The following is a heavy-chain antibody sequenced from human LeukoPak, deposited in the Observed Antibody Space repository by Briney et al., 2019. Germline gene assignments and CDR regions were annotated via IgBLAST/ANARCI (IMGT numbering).Heavy chain of an antibody. V-gene: IGHV3-23*01. Sequence: GGSLRLSCLTSGFTFSTNAMSWVRQAPGKGLEWISGISGSGASTYYADSVTGRSTISRDNSRNTLYLQMNSLRGDDTAVYYCAKDVGKWESLHFFDYWGQGTLVTVSS. CDR2: ISGSGAST. CDR1: GFTFSTNA. J-gene: IGHJ4*02. CDR3: AKDVGKWESLHFFDY. D-gene: IGHD1-26*01.